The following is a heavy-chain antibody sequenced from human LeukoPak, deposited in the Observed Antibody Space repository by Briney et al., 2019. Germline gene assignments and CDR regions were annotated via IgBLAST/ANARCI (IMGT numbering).Heavy chain of an antibody. CDR1: GYTFTGYY. J-gene: IGHJ4*02. CDR2: MNPNSGGT. Sequence: GASVKVSCKASGYTFTGYYMHWVRQAPGQGLAWMGCMNPNSGGTNYAQKFQGRVTMTRDTSISTAYMELSRLRSDDTAVYYCARVREEWLVYSWGYWGQGTLVTVSS. D-gene: IGHD6-19*01. CDR3: ARVREEWLVYSWGY. V-gene: IGHV1-2*02.